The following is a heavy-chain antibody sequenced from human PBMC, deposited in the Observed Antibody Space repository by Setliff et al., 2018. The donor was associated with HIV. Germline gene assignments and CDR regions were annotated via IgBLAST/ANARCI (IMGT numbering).Heavy chain of an antibody. D-gene: IGHD5-18*01. J-gene: IGHJ4*02. CDR2: IYTSGST. Sequence: PSETLSLTCTVSGGSISSYYWSWIRQPPGKGLEWIGYIYTSGSTNYNPSLKSRVTMSVDTSKNQFSLKLSSVTAADTAVYYCARRDGYSYGFYFDYWGRGTLVTVSS. V-gene: IGHV4-4*09. CDR1: GGSISSYY. CDR3: ARRDGYSYGFYFDY.